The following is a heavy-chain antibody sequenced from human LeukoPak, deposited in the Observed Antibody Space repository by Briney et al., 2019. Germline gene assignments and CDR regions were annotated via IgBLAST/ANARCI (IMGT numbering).Heavy chain of an antibody. Sequence: ASVKVSCKASGYTFSNYCMHWVRQAPGQGLEWMGILNPTYDIPIYAQKFQGRVTMTRDTSINTAYMEVRRLTSDDTAVYYCARERGTLAVAGDAVDIWGQGTMVTVSS. V-gene: IGHV1-2*02. J-gene: IGHJ3*02. D-gene: IGHD6-19*01. CDR2: LNPTYDIP. CDR3: ARERGTLAVAGDAVDI. CDR1: GYTFSNYC.